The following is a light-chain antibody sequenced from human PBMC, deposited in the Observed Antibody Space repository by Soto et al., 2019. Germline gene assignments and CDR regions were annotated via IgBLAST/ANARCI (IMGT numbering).Light chain of an antibody. CDR3: KQYNNWPRT. CDR1: QSVSSN. V-gene: IGKV3-15*01. Sequence: EIVMTQSPATLSVSPGERATLSCRASQSVSSNLAWYQQKPGQAPRLLIYGASTRATGIPARFSGSGSGTEFTLTISSLQSQNFAVYSCKQYNNWPRTFGQGT. J-gene: IGKJ1*01. CDR2: GAS.